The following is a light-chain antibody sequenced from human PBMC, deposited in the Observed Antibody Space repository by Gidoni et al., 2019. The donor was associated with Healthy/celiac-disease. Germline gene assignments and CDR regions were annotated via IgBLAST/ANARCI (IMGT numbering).Light chain of an antibody. J-gene: IGLJ2*01. Sequence: SALTQPASVSGSPGQSITISCTGTSSDVSGYNDVSWYQQHPGKAPKLMIYDVSNRPSGVSNRFSGSKSGNTASLTISGLQAEDEADYYCSSYTSSSTLVVFGGGTKLTVL. CDR3: SSYTSSSTLVV. V-gene: IGLV2-14*01. CDR1: SSDVSGYND. CDR2: DVS.